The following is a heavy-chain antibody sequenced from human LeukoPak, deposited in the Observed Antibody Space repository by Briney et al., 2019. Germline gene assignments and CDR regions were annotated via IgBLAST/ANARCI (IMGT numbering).Heavy chain of an antibody. V-gene: IGHV3-30*02. CDR2: IRYDGSNK. CDR1: GFTFSSYG. D-gene: IGHD3-3*01. J-gene: IGHJ4*02. CDR3: AKDNDFWSGYYSLWPLGY. Sequence: GGSLRLSCAASGFTFSSYGMHWVRQAPGKGLEWVAFIRYDGSNKYYADSVKGRFTISRDNSKNTLYLQMNSLRAEDTAVYYCAKDNDFWSGYYSLWPLGYWGQGTLVTVSS.